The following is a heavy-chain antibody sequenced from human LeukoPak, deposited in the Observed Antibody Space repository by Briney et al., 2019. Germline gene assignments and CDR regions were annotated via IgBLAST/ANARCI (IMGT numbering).Heavy chain of an antibody. CDR1: GYTFSSYG. D-gene: IGHD2-21*02. Sequence: GGSLRLSCAASGYTFSSYGMHWVRQAPGKGLEWVAVISYDGSNKYYADSVKGRFTISRDNSKNTLYLQMNSLRAEDTAVYYCAKDLERHIVVVTASAVDYWGQGTLVTVSS. CDR2: ISYDGSNK. CDR3: AKDLERHIVVVTASAVDY. V-gene: IGHV3-30*18. J-gene: IGHJ4*02.